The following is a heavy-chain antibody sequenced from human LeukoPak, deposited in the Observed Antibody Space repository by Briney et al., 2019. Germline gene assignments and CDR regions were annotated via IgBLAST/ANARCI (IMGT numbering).Heavy chain of an antibody. CDR1: GLSFRDFW. Sequence: PGGSLRLSCAASGLSFRDFWMTWVRQAPGKGLEWVANINQGGSVKYYVDSVKGRFTISRDDAKSSLYVQMNSLRDEDTAVYYCARFGYSGWNLEYWGQGTLVTVSS. CDR3: ARFGYSGWNLEY. D-gene: IGHD5-12*01. CDR2: INQGGSVK. J-gene: IGHJ4*02. V-gene: IGHV3-7*01.